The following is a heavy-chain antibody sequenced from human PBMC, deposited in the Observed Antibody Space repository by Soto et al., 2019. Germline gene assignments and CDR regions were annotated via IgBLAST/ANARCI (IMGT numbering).Heavy chain of an antibody. CDR2: ISAHNGNT. V-gene: IGHV1-18*01. CDR3: ARGRYGDY. CDR1: GYAFTTYG. Sequence: QVHLVQSGAEVKKPGASVKVSCKGSGYAFTTYGITWVRQAPGQGLEWMGWISAHNGNTNYAQKLQGRVTVTRDTSTTTAYMELRTLTSDDTAVYYCARGRYGDYWRQGALVTVSS. D-gene: IGHD1-1*01. J-gene: IGHJ4*02.